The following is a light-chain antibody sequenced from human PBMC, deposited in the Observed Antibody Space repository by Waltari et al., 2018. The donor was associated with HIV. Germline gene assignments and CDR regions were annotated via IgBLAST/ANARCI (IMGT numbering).Light chain of an antibody. CDR2: DAS. CDR1: ENINNY. V-gene: IGKV3-11*01. CDR3: QQRRNWPLT. Sequence: EIVLTQSPDTLSLSPGERATLYCTASENINNYLACYQQKPGQPPRLFLYDASNRAPGVPDRFSGGGSETHFALTISSLEPEDFAVYYCQQRRNWPLTFGGGTKVEMK. J-gene: IGKJ4*01.